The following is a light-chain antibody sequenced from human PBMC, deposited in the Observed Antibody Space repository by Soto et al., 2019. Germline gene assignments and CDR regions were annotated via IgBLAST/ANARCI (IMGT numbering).Light chain of an antibody. Sequence: EIVTTQSPATLSVPPGERATLSCRASQSVSSNLSWYQQKPGQAPRLLIYGASTRATGIPARFSGSGSSTDFTLTISSLEPEDFAVYFCQQRSNWPLTFGGGTKVDI. CDR3: QQRSNWPLT. J-gene: IGKJ4*01. CDR2: GAS. CDR1: QSVSSN. V-gene: IGKV3-11*01.